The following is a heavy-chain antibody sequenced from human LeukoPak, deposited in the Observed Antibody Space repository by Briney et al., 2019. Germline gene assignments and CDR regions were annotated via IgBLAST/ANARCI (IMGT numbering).Heavy chain of an antibody. V-gene: IGHV5-51*01. CDR3: ATTMVRGVVSSAFDI. CDR1: GYSFTRYW. Sequence: GEPLKISCKGSGYSFTRYWIGGVRPIPGKGLEWMGIIYPGDSDTRYSPSFQGQVTISADKSISTAYLQCSSLKASDTAMYYCATTMVRGVVSSAFDIWGQGTMVTVSS. CDR2: IYPGDSDT. J-gene: IGHJ3*02. D-gene: IGHD3-10*01.